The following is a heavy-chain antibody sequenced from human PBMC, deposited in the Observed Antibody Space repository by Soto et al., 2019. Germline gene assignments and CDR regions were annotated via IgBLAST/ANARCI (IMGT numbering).Heavy chain of an antibody. CDR2: IYSGGST. Sequence: EVQLVESGGGLVQPGGSLRLSCAASGFTVNSNYMSWVRQAPGKGLEWVSVIYSGGSTYYADSVKGRFTISRDNSKNTLYLQMNSLRAEDTAVYYCARDRRGFSAYDYFFDYWGQGTLVTVSS. CDR3: ARDRRGFSAYDYFFDY. J-gene: IGHJ4*02. D-gene: IGHD5-12*01. CDR1: GFTVNSNY. V-gene: IGHV3-66*01.